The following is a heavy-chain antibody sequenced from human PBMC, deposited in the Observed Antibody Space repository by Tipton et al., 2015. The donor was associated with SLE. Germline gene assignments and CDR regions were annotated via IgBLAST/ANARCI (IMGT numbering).Heavy chain of an antibody. CDR1: GFTFSSYS. CDR2: ISSSSSYI. V-gene: IGHV3-21*06. D-gene: IGHD7-27*01. CDR3: ARNTGVEFDY. Sequence: SLRLSCAAFGFTFSSYSMNWVRQAPGKGLEWVSSISSSSSYIYYADSVKGRFTISTDTGKNSLHLQMNNVGAEDTAVYYCARNTGVEFDYWGQGTPVPVSS. J-gene: IGHJ4*02.